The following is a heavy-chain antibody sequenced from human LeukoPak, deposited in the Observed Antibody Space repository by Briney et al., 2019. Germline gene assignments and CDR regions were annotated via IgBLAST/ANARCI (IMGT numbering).Heavy chain of an antibody. Sequence: ASVKVSCKASGYTFTSYLIHWVRQAPGQGLEWMGIINPSSGSSSYAQKFQGRVTMTRDTSTSTVYMELSSLRSEDTAVYYCARGSGHYSDYGYWGQGTLVTVSS. CDR2: INPSSGSS. CDR1: GYTFTSYL. V-gene: IGHV1-46*01. CDR3: ARGSGHYSDYGY. D-gene: IGHD4-11*01. J-gene: IGHJ4*02.